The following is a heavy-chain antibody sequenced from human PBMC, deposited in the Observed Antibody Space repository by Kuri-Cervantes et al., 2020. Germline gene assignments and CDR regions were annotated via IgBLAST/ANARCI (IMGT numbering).Heavy chain of an antibody. Sequence: SLKISCAASGFTFDDYAMHWVRLAPGKGLEWVSGISWNGGPLGYADSVKGRFTISRDNSKNTLYLQMNSLRAEDTAVYYCARGDSGYDFFHYFDYWGQGTLVTVSS. CDR2: ISWNGGPL. V-gene: IGHV3-9*01. J-gene: IGHJ4*02. CDR3: ARGDSGYDFFHYFDY. D-gene: IGHD5-12*01. CDR1: GFTFDDYA.